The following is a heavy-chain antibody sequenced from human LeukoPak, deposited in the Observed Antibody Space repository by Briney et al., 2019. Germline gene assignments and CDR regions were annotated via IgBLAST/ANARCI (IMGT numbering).Heavy chain of an antibody. D-gene: IGHD4-17*01. Sequence: SETLSLTCTVSGGSISSCYWSWIRQPPGKGLEWIGYIYYSGSTNYNPSLKSRVTISVDTSKNQFSLKLSSVTAADTAVYYCARLLNDYGDYGHENWFDPWGQGTLVTVSS. J-gene: IGHJ5*02. CDR3: ARLLNDYGDYGHENWFDP. CDR1: GGSISSCY. CDR2: IYYSGST. V-gene: IGHV4-59*08.